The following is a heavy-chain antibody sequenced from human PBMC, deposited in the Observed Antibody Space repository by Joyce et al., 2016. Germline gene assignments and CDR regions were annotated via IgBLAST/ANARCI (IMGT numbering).Heavy chain of an antibody. D-gene: IGHD5-24*01. J-gene: IGHJ4*02. V-gene: IGHV3-48*02. CDR1: GFSFNTYS. Sequence: EVQLVESGGGLVQPGGSLRLSCAASGFSFNTYSINWVRQAPGEGLEWLSYISASSGTIYYADSVKGRFTISRDNAKNSVYLQMNSLRDEDTAVYYCARVGRTGYTCDYWGQGTLVTVSS. CDR2: ISASSGTI. CDR3: ARVGRTGYTCDY.